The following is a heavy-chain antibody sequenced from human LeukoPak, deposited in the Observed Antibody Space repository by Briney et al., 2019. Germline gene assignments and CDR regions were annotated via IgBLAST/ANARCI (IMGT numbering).Heavy chain of an antibody. Sequence: SETLFLTCAVSGYSISSGYYWGWTRQPPGKGLEWVGSIYHSGSTYYNPSLKSRVTISVDTYKNQFSLKLSSVTAADTAVYYCARVWETTQFDYWGQGTLVTVSS. D-gene: IGHD1-7*01. J-gene: IGHJ4*02. CDR2: IYHSGST. CDR1: GYSISSGYY. CDR3: ARVWETTQFDY. V-gene: IGHV4-38-2*01.